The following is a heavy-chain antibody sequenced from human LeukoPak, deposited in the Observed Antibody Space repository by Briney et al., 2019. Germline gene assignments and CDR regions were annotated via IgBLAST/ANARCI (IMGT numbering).Heavy chain of an antibody. CDR2: MNPNNDNA. CDR3: ARAAAGGDDPFDV. CDR1: GYTFKNYD. J-gene: IGHJ3*01. D-gene: IGHD6-25*01. Sequence: GASVKVSCKASGYTFKNYDINWVRQAPGQGLEWMVWMNPNNDNAGSAQKFQGRVTMTRDTSINTAYMELSSLRSDDTGVYYCARAAAGGDDPFDVWGQGSLIIVS. V-gene: IGHV1-8*01.